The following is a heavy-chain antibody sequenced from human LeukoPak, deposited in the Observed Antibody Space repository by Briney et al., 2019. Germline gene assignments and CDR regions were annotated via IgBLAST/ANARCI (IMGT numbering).Heavy chain of an antibody. Sequence: SETLSLTCAVYGGSFSGYYRSWIRQTPGKGLEWIGEINHSGSAKYKPSLKSRVTISVTLSKNQFSLDLSSVTAADTGVYYCARGQPPYSAGSTYYAGGFYYYDNWGQGTLVTVSS. J-gene: IGHJ4*02. CDR2: INHSGSA. CDR3: ARGQPPYSAGSTYYAGGFYYYDN. D-gene: IGHD1-7*01. CDR1: GGSFSGYY. V-gene: IGHV4-34*01.